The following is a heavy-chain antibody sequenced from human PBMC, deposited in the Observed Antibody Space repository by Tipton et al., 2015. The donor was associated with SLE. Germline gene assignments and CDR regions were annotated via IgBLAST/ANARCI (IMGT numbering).Heavy chain of an antibody. Sequence: GSLRLSCSASGFTFTSYSMHWVRQAPGKGLEYVSGTYSVSYTYYADSVKGRFTISRDNSKNTVYLQMSSLRVDDTAMYYCVKDGSGFQQRNYWFFDLWGRGTPVTVSS. J-gene: IGHJ2*01. CDR2: TYSVSYT. D-gene: IGHD6-25*01. CDR1: GFTFTSYS. CDR3: VKDGSGFQQRNYWFFDL. V-gene: IGHV3-64D*06.